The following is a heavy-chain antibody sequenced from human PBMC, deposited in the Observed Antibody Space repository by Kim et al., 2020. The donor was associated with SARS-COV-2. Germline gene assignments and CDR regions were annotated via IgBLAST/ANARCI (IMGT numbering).Heavy chain of an antibody. J-gene: IGHJ5*02. CDR2: ISGSGGNT. Sequence: GGSLRLSCAASGFTFSSYAMSWVRQAPGKGLEWVSAISGSGGNTYYADSVKGRFTISRDNSKNTLYLQMNSLRAEDTAVYYCAREITMIVVVISNWFDPWGQGTLVTVSS. V-gene: IGHV3-23*01. D-gene: IGHD3-22*01. CDR1: GFTFSSYA. CDR3: AREITMIVVVISNWFDP.